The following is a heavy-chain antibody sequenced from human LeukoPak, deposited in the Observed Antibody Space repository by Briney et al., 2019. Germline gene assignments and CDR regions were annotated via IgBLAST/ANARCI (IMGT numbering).Heavy chain of an antibody. J-gene: IGHJ4*02. V-gene: IGHV3-33*01. CDR1: GFSFSSYG. CDR3: ARDYLVGANVEYYFDS. Sequence: GGSLRLSCAASGFSFSSYGIHWVRQAPGKGLEWVAVIWYDGSNKYYADSVKGRSTISRDNSKNTLFLQMNSLRAEDTAVYFCARDYLVGANVEYYFDSWGQGTLVTVSS. D-gene: IGHD1-26*01. CDR2: IWYDGSNK.